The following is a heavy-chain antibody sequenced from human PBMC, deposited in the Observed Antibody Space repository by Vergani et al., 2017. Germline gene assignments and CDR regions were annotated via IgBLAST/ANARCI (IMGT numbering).Heavy chain of an antibody. D-gene: IGHD6-19*01. J-gene: IGHJ4*02. CDR2: ISSSSSYI. CDR3: ARPIYSSVNLPGSPYFDY. CDR1: GFTFSSYS. V-gene: IGHV3-21*01. Sequence: EVQLLESGGGLVQPGGSLRLSCAASGFTFSSYSMNWVRQAPGKGLEWVSSISSSSSYIYYADSVKGRFTISRDNAKNSLYLQMNSLRAEDTAVYYCARPIYSSVNLPGSPYFDYWGQGTLVTVSS.